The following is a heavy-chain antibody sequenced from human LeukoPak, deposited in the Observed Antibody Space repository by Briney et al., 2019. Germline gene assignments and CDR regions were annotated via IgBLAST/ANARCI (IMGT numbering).Heavy chain of an antibody. V-gene: IGHV4-59*08. D-gene: IGHD3-16*02. CDR3: ARHTGGGIEDMDV. J-gene: IGHJ6*03. CDR2: IYVTGT. Sequence: SETLSLTCTVSGGSIGTYYWSWIRQSPGKGLEWIGYIYVTGTRYNPYLQSRVTISVDRSRNQFFLKMSSVTAADTAVYYCARHTGGGIEDMDVWGKGTKVIVSS. CDR1: GGSIGTYY.